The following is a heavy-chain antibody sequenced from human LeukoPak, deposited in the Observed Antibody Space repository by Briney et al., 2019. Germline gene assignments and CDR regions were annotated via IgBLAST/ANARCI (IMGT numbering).Heavy chain of an antibody. J-gene: IGHJ4*02. CDR2: ISGSGGSA. V-gene: IGHV3-23*01. Sequence: GGSLRLSCAASGFTFSSYSMNWVRQAPGKGLEWVSDISGSGGSAYYADSVKGRFTISRDNSNNTLYLQMNSLRVEDTAVYYCAPDPNKWLRNYWGQGTLVTVSS. CDR1: GFTFSSYS. CDR3: APDPNKWLRNY. D-gene: IGHD5-12*01.